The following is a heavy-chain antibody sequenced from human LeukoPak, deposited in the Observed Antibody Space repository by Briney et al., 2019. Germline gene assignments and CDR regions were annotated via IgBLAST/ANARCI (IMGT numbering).Heavy chain of an antibody. J-gene: IGHJ4*02. CDR2: IYSGGST. CDR1: GLTVSSNY. V-gene: IGHV3-66*01. D-gene: IGHD1-26*01. CDR3: AKDEVWWELLGRIFDY. Sequence: GGSLRLSCAASGLTVSSNYMSWVRQAPGKGLEWVSVIYSGGSTYYADSVTGRFTISRDKSKNTLYLQMNSLSVEDTAVYYCAKDEVWWELLGRIFDYWGQGTLVTVSS.